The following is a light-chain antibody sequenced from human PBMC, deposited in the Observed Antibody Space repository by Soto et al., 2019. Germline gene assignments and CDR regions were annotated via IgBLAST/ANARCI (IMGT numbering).Light chain of an antibody. CDR3: QQYGSSPTWT. V-gene: IGKV3-20*01. J-gene: IGKJ1*01. CDR1: ESVTDH. Sequence: EIGLTQSPATLSLSPGERGTLSCRASESVTDHLAWYQQKPGQAPRLLVYDASTRATGIPDRFSGRGSGTDFTLTISRLEPEAFAVYYCQQYGSSPTWTFGQGTKVDIK. CDR2: DAS.